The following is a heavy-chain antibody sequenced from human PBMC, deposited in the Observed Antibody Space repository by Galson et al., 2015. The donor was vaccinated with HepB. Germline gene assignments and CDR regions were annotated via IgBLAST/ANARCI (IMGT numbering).Heavy chain of an antibody. D-gene: IGHD4-17*01. CDR1: GFTFADYA. CDR2: ISWNSGTI. J-gene: IGHJ4*02. CDR3: AKDISAYGDYGFDY. V-gene: IGHV3-9*01. Sequence: SLRLSCAASGFTFADYAMHWVRQPPGKGLEWVSSISWNSGTIGYADSVKGRITISRDNAKNSLYLQMNSLRPEDTALYYCAKDISAYGDYGFDYWGQGTLVTVSS.